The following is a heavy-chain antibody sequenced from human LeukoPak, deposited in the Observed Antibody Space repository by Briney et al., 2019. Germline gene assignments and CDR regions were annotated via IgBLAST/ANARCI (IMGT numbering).Heavy chain of an antibody. CDR2: ISSSGSTI. V-gene: IGHV3-11*01. CDR3: AKLPPTIFGVVITD. CDR1: GFTFSDYY. Sequence: GGSLRLSCAASGFTFSDYYMSWIRQAPGKGLEWVSYISSSGSTIYYADSVKGRFTISRDNSKNTLYLQMNSLRAEDTAVYYCAKLPPTIFGVVITDWGQGTLVTVSS. J-gene: IGHJ4*02. D-gene: IGHD3-3*01.